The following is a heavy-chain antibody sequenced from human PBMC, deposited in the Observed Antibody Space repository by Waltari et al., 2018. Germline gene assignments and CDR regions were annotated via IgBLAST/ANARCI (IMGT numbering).Heavy chain of an antibody. D-gene: IGHD3-16*01. J-gene: IGHJ4*02. CDR2: INHSGST. CDR3: ARFRGEAIPLGFDY. V-gene: IGHV4-34*01. Sequence: QVQLQQWGAGLLKPSETLSLTCAVYGVSFSGYYWSWIRQPPGKGLEWIGEINHSGSTYYNPSRKSRVTISVDRSKNQCSLKLSSVTAADTAVYYCARFRGEAIPLGFDYWGQGTLVTVSS. CDR1: GVSFSGYY.